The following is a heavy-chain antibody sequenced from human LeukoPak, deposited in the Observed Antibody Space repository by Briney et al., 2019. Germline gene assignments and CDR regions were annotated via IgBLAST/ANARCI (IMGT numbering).Heavy chain of an antibody. J-gene: IGHJ1*01. CDR1: GFTFSSYA. D-gene: IGHD6-19*01. CDR2: ISGSGGST. CDR3: ARRHSSGWYLYFQH. Sequence: GGSLRLSCAASGFTFSSYAMSWVRQAPGKGLEWVSAISGSGGSTYYADSVKGRFTISRDNSKNTLYLQMNSLRAEDTAVYYCARRHSSGWYLYFQHWGQGTLVTVSS. V-gene: IGHV3-23*01.